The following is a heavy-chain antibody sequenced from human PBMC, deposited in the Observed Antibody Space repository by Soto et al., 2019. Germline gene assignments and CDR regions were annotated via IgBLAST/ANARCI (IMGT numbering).Heavy chain of an antibody. CDR3: ARSRVGGTGTIFGVVEGYYFDY. CDR1: GGTFSSYT. J-gene: IGHJ4*02. D-gene: IGHD3-3*01. V-gene: IGHV1-69*02. Sequence: ASVKVSCKASGGTFSSYTISWVRQAPGQGLEWMGRIIPILGIANYAQKFQGRVTITADKSTSTAYMELSSLRSEDTAVYYCARSRVGGTGTIFGVVEGYYFDYWGQGTLVTVSS. CDR2: IIPILGIA.